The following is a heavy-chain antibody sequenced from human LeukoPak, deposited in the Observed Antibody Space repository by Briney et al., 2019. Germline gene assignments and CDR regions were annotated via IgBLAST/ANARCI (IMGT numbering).Heavy chain of an antibody. CDR2: IKEDGSEE. V-gene: IGHV3-7*01. D-gene: IGHD1-1*01. CDR3: ARSLCGTASP. J-gene: IGHJ5*02. Sequence: PGGSLRLSCAASGFTFRNYWMSWVRQAPGKGLEWVANIKEDGSEEYYVDSVKGRFTISRDNAKNSVYLQMNSLRAEDTAVCYCARSLCGTASPWGQGTLVTVSS. CDR1: GFTFRNYW.